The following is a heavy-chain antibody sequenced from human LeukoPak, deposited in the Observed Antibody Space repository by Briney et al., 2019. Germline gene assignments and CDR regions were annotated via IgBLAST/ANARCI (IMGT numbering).Heavy chain of an antibody. Sequence: SETPSLTCAVYGGSFSGYYWSWIRQPPGKGLEWIGYIYYSGNTNYNPSLKSRVTISVDTSKNQFSLKLSSVTAADTAVYYCARVAPMVRGVITAPIPFYYYYYYYMDVWGKGTTVTVSS. CDR3: ARVAPMVRGVITAPIPFYYYYYYYMDV. D-gene: IGHD3-10*01. CDR1: GGSFSGYY. V-gene: IGHV4-59*01. J-gene: IGHJ6*03. CDR2: IYYSGNT.